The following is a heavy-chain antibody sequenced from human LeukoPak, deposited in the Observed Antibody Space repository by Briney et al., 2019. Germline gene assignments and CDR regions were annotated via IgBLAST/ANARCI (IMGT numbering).Heavy chain of an antibody. D-gene: IGHD5-12*01. CDR1: GYTFTSYY. J-gene: IGHJ6*02. CDR2: INPSGGST. CDR3: ARTDVDIVATTYYYYYGMDV. Sequence: ASVKVSCKASGYTFTSYYMHWVRQAPGQGLEWMGIINPSGGSTSYAQKFQGRVTMTRDTSTSTVYMELSSLRSEDTAVYYCARTDVDIVATTYYYYYGMDVWGQGTTVTVSS. V-gene: IGHV1-46*01.